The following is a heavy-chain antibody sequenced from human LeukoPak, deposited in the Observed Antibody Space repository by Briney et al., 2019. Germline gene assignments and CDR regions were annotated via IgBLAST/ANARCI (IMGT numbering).Heavy chain of an antibody. V-gene: IGHV4-59*01. Sequence: SETLSLTCSVSGGSISSYYWSWIRQPPGRGQEWIGYVSYTGTTNYNSSLKSRVTISLDRSKNQFSLKLSSVTAADTAVYYCAREAYCSSFFYFDYWGQGALVTVSS. CDR1: GGSISSYY. J-gene: IGHJ4*02. CDR3: AREAYCSSFFYFDY. D-gene: IGHD6-13*01. CDR2: VSYTGTT.